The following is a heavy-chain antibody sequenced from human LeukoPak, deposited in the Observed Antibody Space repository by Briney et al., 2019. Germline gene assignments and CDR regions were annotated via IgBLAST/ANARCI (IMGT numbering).Heavy chain of an antibody. J-gene: IGHJ4*02. CDR1: GFTFDDYA. CDR2: ISWNSGSI. V-gene: IGHV3-9*01. D-gene: IGHD6-19*01. CDR3: AKDRTAVAGFFDY. Sequence: GRSLRLSCAASGFTFDDYAMHWVRQAPGKGLEWVSGISWNSGSIGYADSVKGRFTISRDNSKNTVYVQMNSLRAEDTAVYYCAKDRTAVAGFFDYWGQGTLVTVSS.